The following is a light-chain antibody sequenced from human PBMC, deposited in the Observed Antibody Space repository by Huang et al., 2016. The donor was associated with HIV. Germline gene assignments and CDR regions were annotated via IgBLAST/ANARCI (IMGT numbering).Light chain of an antibody. CDR1: QRVNDNY. J-gene: IGKJ1*01. Sequence: ENVLTQSPGTLSLSPGERATLSCRASQRVNDNYLAWYQQKPGQAPRLLIYGASTRATGIPDRVRGSGSGTDFTLTIIRLAPEDFAVYYCQQYGSSGTFGQGTRVDI. CDR2: GAS. CDR3: QQYGSSGT. V-gene: IGKV3-20*01.